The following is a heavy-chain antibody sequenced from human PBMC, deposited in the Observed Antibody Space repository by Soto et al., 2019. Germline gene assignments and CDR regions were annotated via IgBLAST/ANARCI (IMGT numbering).Heavy chain of an antibody. CDR3: AGEKGGVSLVGVDYGMDG. Sequence: QVQLVQSGAEVKKPGASVKVSCKASGYTFTSYGISWVRQAPGQGLEWMGWISAYNGNTNYAQKRQGQGNKTNNPSTRTAHNEVRELGTDGPAGYYCAGEKGGVSLVGVDYGMDGWGQGTTVTVSS. J-gene: IGHJ6*02. D-gene: IGHD2-21*01. V-gene: IGHV1-18*01. CDR1: GYTFTSYG. CDR2: ISAYNGNT.